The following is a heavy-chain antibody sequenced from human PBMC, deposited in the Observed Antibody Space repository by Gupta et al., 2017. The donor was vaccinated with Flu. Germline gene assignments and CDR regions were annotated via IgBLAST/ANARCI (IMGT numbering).Heavy chain of an antibody. J-gene: IGHJ5*02. V-gene: IGHV4-39*01. Sequence: RQPPGKGLEWIVYIYYSGSTDYNPSVKGRLSISVDTSKNQFSLKLRSVPAADTAVYYCAPWKRAALGFGGFGPWRQGTLVTVSS. CDR2: IYYSGST. D-gene: IGHD6-25*01. CDR3: APWKRAALGFGGFGP.